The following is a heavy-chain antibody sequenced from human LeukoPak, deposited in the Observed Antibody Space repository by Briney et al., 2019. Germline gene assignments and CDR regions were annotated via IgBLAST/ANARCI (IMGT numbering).Heavy chain of an antibody. CDR2: IKQDGSEK. V-gene: IGHV3-7*01. CDR3: ARDSAGNDY. J-gene: IGHJ4*02. D-gene: IGHD6-13*01. CDR1: AFTFRPYA. Sequence: GGSLRLSCAASAFTFRPYAMIWVRQAPGKGLEWVANIKQDGSEKYYVDSVKGRFTISRDNAKNSLYLQMNSLRAEDTAMYYCARDSAGNDYWGQGTLVTVSS.